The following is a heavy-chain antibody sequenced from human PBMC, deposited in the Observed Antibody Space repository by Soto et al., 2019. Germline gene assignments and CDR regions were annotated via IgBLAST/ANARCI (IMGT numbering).Heavy chain of an antibody. CDR1: GFTFTSSA. D-gene: IGHD6-19*01. V-gene: IGHV1-58*01. CDR3: AAESGIAVAGTDY. J-gene: IGHJ4*02. Sequence: QMQLVQSGPEVKKPGTSVKVSCKASGFTFTSSAVQWVRQARGQRLEWIGWIVVGSGNTNYAQKFQERVTITRDMSTSTAYMELSSLRSEDTAVYYCAAESGIAVAGTDYWGQGTLFTVSS. CDR2: IVVGSGNT.